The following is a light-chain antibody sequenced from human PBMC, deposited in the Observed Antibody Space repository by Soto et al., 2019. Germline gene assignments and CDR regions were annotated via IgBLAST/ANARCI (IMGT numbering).Light chain of an antibody. CDR2: SNN. CDR1: SSNIGSNT. V-gene: IGLV1-44*01. CDR3: AAWDDSLNGAV. J-gene: IGLJ7*01. Sequence: VLTQPPSASGTPGQRVTISCSGSSSNIGSNTVNWYQQLPGTAPKLLIYSNNQRPSGVPDRFSGSKSGTSASLAISGLHSEDEADYYCAAWDDSLNGAVFGGGTQLTVL.